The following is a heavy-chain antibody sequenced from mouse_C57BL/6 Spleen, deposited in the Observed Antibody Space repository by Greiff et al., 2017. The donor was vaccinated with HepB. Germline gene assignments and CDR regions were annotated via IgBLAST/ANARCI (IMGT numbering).Heavy chain of an antibody. D-gene: IGHD1-2*01. CDR3: ARDRDYGPLMDY. CDR1: GFTFSSYA. CDR2: ISDGGSYT. J-gene: IGHJ4*01. Sequence: EVHLVESGGGLVKPGGSLKLSCAASGFTFSSYAMSWVRQTPEKRLEWVATISDGGSYTYYPDNVKGRFTISRDNAKNNLYLQMSHLKSEDTAMYYCARDRDYGPLMDYWGQGTSVTVSS. V-gene: IGHV5-4*01.